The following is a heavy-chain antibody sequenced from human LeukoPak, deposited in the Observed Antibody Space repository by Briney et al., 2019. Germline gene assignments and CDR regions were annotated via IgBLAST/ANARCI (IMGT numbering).Heavy chain of an antibody. V-gene: IGHV3-30-3*01. Sequence: GGSRRLSCAASGFTFSSYAMHWVRKAPGKGLEWVAVISYDGSNKYYADSVKGRFTISRDNSKNTLYLQMNSLRAEDTAVYYCARDPGDSSGYWSYFDYWGQGTLVTVSS. J-gene: IGHJ4*02. CDR3: ARDPGDSSGYWSYFDY. CDR2: ISYDGSNK. D-gene: IGHD3-22*01. CDR1: GFTFSSYA.